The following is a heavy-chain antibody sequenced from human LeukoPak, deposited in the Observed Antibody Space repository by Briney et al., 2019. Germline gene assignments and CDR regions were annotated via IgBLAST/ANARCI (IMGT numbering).Heavy chain of an antibody. CDR2: IIPIFGTA. CDR1: GGTFSSYA. D-gene: IGHD6-13*01. J-gene: IGHJ4*02. V-gene: IGHV1-69*05. CDR3: ARAGSSLSHYFDY. Sequence: SVKVSRKASGGTFSSYAISWVRQAPGQGLEWMGRIIPIFGTANYAQKFQGRVTITTDESTSTAYMELSSLRSEDTAVYYCARAGSSLSHYFDYWGQGTLVTVSS.